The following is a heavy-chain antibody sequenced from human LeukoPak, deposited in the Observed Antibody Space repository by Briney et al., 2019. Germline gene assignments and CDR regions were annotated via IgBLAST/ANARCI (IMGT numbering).Heavy chain of an antibody. CDR2: ISGHNGNT. J-gene: IGHJ4*02. CDR1: DYNFTTFG. V-gene: IGHV1-18*01. D-gene: IGHD6-13*01. Sequence: ASVTVSYTPSDYNFTTFGISWVRQAPGQGLEWLGWISGHNGNTKYIQNVQGRITMTTDTSASTAYMELRSLTSDDTAVYYCTREGTASTGIGPYDFWGQGTLVTVSS. CDR3: TREGTASTGIGPYDF.